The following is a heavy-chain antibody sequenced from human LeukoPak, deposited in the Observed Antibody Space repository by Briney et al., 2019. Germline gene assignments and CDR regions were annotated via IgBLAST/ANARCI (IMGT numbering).Heavy chain of an antibody. V-gene: IGHV3-30-3*01. D-gene: IGHD1-26*01. CDR3: ARDFGGATRGYYFDY. Sequence: GRSLRLSCAASGFTFSSYAMHWVRQAPGKGLEWVAVISYDGSNKYYADSVKGRFTISRDNSKNTLYLQMNSLRAEDTAVYYCARDFGGATRGYYFDYWGQGTLVTVSS. J-gene: IGHJ4*02. CDR1: GFTFSSYA. CDR2: ISYDGSNK.